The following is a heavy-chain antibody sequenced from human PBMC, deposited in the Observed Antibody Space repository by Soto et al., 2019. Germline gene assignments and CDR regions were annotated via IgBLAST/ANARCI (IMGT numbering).Heavy chain of an antibody. D-gene: IGHD6-13*01. Sequence: PGESLKISCKGSGYSLTSYWIGWVRQMPGKGLEWMGIIYPGDSDTRYSPSFQGQVTISADKSISTAYLQWSSLKASDTAMYYCERFYSRSWYNWFDTWGQGTLVTVSS. CDR1: GYSLTSYW. CDR2: IYPGDSDT. J-gene: IGHJ5*02. V-gene: IGHV5-51*01. CDR3: ERFYSRSWYNWFDT.